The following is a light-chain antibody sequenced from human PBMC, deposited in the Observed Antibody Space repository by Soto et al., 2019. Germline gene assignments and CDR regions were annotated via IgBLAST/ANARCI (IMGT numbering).Light chain of an antibody. Sequence: DIQMTQSPSSLSASVGDRVTITCRASRAISNYVAWLQQSPGNAPKSLIFAASTLQSGVPSRFSGSGSGTEFTLTISSLQPEDFATYYCQQYNSYPLTFVQGTRLEIK. CDR1: RAISNY. J-gene: IGKJ5*01. V-gene: IGKV1-16*01. CDR2: AAS. CDR3: QQYNSYPLT.